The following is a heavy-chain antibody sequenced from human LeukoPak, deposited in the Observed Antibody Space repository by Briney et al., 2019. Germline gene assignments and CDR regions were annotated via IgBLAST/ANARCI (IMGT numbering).Heavy chain of an antibody. Sequence: SQTLSLTCTVSGGSISSGGYYWSWIRQHPGKGLEWIGYTYDSGSTHYNPSLNSRVTISVETYKNQFSLKLSSVTAEDTAVYYCARDREYYDSSGYSGTYYMDVWGKGTTVTVSS. CDR3: ARDREYYDSSGYSGTYYMDV. CDR1: GGSISSGGYY. V-gene: IGHV4-31*03. CDR2: TYDSGST. J-gene: IGHJ6*03. D-gene: IGHD3-22*01.